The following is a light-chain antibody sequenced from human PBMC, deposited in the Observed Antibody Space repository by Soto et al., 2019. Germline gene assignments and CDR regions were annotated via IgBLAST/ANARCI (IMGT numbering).Light chain of an antibody. Sequence: IVMTQSPATLSVSPGERATLSCRASQSVSSNLAWYQQKPGQAPRLLIYGASTRATGIPARFSGSGSGTEFTLTISSLQSEDFAVYYCQQYNNWPPPQLTTFGGGTKVDIK. CDR2: GAS. J-gene: IGKJ4*01. CDR1: QSVSSN. V-gene: IGKV3D-15*01. CDR3: QQYNNWPPPQLTT.